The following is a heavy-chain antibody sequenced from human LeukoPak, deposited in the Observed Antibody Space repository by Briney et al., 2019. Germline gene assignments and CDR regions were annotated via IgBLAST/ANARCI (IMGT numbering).Heavy chain of an antibody. D-gene: IGHD6-13*01. V-gene: IGHV4-59*01. J-gene: IGHJ1*01. CDR1: GDSISNYY. CDR3: ARDEGRHRALAAADASAEYFQH. Sequence: SETLSLTCTVSGDSISNYYWSWIRQPPGKGLEWIGYIYYSGSTNYNPSLKSRVTISVDRSKNQFSLKLSSVTAADTAVYYCARDEGRHRALAAADASAEYFQHWGQGTLVTVSS. CDR2: IYYSGST.